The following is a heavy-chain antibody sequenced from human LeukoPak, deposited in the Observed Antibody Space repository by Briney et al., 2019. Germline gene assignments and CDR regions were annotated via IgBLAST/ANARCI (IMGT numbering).Heavy chain of an antibody. J-gene: IGHJ4*02. D-gene: IGHD3-10*01. CDR3: ARGPTVRGVIISPKTH. V-gene: IGHV1-2*02. CDR1: GYTFTGYY. Sequence: ASVKVSCKASGYTFTGYYMHWVRQAPGQGLEWMGWINPNSGGTNYAQKFQGRVTMTRDTSISTAYMELSRLRSDDTAVYYCARGPTVRGVIISPKTHWGQETLVTVSS. CDR2: INPNSGGT.